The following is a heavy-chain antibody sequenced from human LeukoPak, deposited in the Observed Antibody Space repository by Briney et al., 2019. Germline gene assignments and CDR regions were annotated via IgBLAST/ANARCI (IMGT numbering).Heavy chain of an antibody. CDR3: ANPLSDYGGSGYLDY. J-gene: IGHJ4*02. V-gene: IGHV3-23*01. CDR1: GFTLSKYA. Sequence: GGSLRLSCAASGFTLSKYAMTWVRQAPGKGLEWVSCISDTGRSTYYAYPAKGRFIIFSDNSKNTSYLLMNTLLADNTAVYYCANPLSDYGGSGYLDYWGQGTLVSVSS. D-gene: IGHD3-22*01. CDR2: ISDTGRST.